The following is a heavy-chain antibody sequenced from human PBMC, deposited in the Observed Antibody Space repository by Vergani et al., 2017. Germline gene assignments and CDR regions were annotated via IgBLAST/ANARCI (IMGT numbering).Heavy chain of an antibody. CDR1: GYTFTGYY. V-gene: IGHV1-2*04. CDR2: INPNSGGT. D-gene: IGHD1-20*01. CDR3: AREGGGSITGTTFNY. J-gene: IGHJ4*02. Sequence: QVQLVQSGAEVKKPGASVKVSCKASGYTFTGYYMHWVRQAPGQGLEWMGWINPNSGGTNYAQKFQGWVTMTRDTSISTAYMELSRLRSDDTAVYYCAREGGGSITGTTFNYWGQGTLVTVSS.